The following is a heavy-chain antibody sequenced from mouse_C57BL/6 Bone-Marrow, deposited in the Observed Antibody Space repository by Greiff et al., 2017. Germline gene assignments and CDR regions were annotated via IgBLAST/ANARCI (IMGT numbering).Heavy chain of an antibody. Sequence: QVQLKESGAELVKPGASVKISCKASGYAFSSYWMNWVKQRPGKGLEWIGQIYPGDGDTNYNGKFKGKATLTADKSSSTAYMQLSSLTSEDSAVYFCAREALITTEPFDDWGQGTTRTVSS. CDR1: GYAFSSYW. CDR3: AREALITTEPFDD. J-gene: IGHJ2*01. V-gene: IGHV1-80*01. D-gene: IGHD1-1*01. CDR2: IYPGDGDT.